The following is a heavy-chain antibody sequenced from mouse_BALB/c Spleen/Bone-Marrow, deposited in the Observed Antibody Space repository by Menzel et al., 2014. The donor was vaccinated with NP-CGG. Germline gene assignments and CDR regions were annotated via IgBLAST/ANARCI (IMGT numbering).Heavy chain of an antibody. CDR3: ARITT. D-gene: IGHD2-4*01. CDR2: IDPANGNT. J-gene: IGHJ3*01. V-gene: IGHV14-3*02. Sequence: EVKLMESGAELVKPGASVKLSCTASGFNIKDTYMHWVKQRPEQGLEWIGRIDPANGNTKYDPKFQGKATITADASSNTAYLQLSSLTSEDTAVYYCARITTWGQGTLVTVSA. CDR1: GFNIKDTY.